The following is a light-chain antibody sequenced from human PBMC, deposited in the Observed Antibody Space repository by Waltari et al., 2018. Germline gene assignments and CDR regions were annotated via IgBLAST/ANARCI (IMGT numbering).Light chain of an antibody. CDR2: KAS. CDR1: QITSTW. V-gene: IGKV1-5*03. CDR3: QQYNSYPYT. Sequence: DIQMTQSPSTLSASVGDRVTITCRASQITSTWLAWSQQKPGKAPKLLSYKASSLESGVPSRFSGSGSGTEFTLTISSLQPDDFATYYCQQYNSYPYTFGQGTKLEIK. J-gene: IGKJ2*01.